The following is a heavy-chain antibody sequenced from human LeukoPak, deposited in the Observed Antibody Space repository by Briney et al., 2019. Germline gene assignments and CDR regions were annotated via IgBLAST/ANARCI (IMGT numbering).Heavy chain of an antibody. J-gene: IGHJ4*02. CDR2: INANSGGT. V-gene: IGHV1-2*02. CDR1: GYTFPGYY. D-gene: IGHD3-22*01. Sequence: ASVKVSCKASGYTFPGYYMHWVRQAPGQGLEWMGWINANSGGTNYAQKFQGRVTMTRDTSISTAYMELSRLRSDDTAVYYCARGYDSSGYYQDFDYWGQGTLVTVSS. CDR3: ARGYDSSGYYQDFDY.